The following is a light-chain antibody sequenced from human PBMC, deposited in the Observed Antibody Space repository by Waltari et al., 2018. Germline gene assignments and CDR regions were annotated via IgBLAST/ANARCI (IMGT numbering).Light chain of an antibody. CDR2: DAS. V-gene: IGKV3-11*01. Sequence: EIVLTQSPATLALSPGERATLSCRASQSVSNYLAWYQQKSGQAPRLLMYDASIRATGIPARFSGSGSGTDFTLTISSLEPEDSAVYYCQQRSGWPPVLIFGQGTRLEIK. CDR3: QQRSGWPPVLI. CDR1: QSVSNY. J-gene: IGKJ5*01.